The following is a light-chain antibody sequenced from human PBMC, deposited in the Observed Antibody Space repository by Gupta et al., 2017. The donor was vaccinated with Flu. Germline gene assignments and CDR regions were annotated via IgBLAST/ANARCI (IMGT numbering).Light chain of an antibody. CDR2: LNSDGSH. J-gene: IGLJ2*01. CDR3: QTWGTGPWGV. CDR1: SVHSSYA. Sequence: QLVLTQSPSASASLGASVKLTCTLSSVHSSYAIAWHQQQPEKGPRYLMKLNSDGSHSKGDGIPDRFSGSSSGAERYLTISSLQAEDEADYYCQTWGTGPWGVFGGGTKLTVL. V-gene: IGLV4-69*01.